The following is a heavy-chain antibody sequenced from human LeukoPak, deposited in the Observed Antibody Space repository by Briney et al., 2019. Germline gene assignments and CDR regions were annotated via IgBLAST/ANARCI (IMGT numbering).Heavy chain of an antibody. D-gene: IGHD3-10*01. Sequence: ASVKVSCKASGCTFTDYWMHWVRQAPGQGLEWVGRIHPNGGGTDYAQKFQGRVTVTRDTSISTTYMELSSLTSDDTAVYYCARDPYTAGDHWGQGTLVTVSS. CDR1: GCTFTDYW. CDR3: ARDPYTAGDH. J-gene: IGHJ4*02. V-gene: IGHV1-2*06. CDR2: IHPNGGGT.